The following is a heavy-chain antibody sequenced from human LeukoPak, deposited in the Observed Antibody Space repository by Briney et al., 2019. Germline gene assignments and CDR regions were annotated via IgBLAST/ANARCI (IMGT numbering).Heavy chain of an antibody. Sequence: SETLSLTCTVSGGSVSSGSYYWSWIRQPPGKGLEWIGYIYYSGSTNYNPSLKSRVTISVDTSRNQFSLKLSSVTAADTAVYYCARVPSITIFGVVTPYYFDYWGQGTLVTVSS. CDR1: GGSVSSGSYY. CDR3: ARVPSITIFGVVTPYYFDY. CDR2: IYYSGST. J-gene: IGHJ4*02. D-gene: IGHD3-3*01. V-gene: IGHV4-61*01.